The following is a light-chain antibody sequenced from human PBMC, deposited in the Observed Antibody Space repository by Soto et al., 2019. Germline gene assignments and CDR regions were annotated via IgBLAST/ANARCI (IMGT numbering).Light chain of an antibody. CDR2: AAY. Sequence: QMTQSPSTMSASLGERFHTSGRASQGISNYLAWFQQKPGKATQLLIFAAYNLQSGVPSRFRGSGSVTDFTLAITGLQTEDFATYYCLQYYNFSWTFGQGTKVDIK. CDR1: QGISNY. J-gene: IGKJ1*01. V-gene: IGKV1-6*01. CDR3: LQYYNFSWT.